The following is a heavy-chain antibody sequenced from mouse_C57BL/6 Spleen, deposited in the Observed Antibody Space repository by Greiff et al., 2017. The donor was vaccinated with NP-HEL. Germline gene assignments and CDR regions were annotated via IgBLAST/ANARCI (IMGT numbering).Heavy chain of an antibody. J-gene: IGHJ4*01. CDR2: INPNNGGT. Sequence: EVQLQQSGPELVKPGASVKIPCKASGYTFTDYNMDWVKQSHGKSLEWIGDINPNNGGTIYNQKFKGKATLTVDKSSSTAYMELRSLTSEDTAVYYCARSLFITTVHYYAMDYWGQGTSVTVSS. V-gene: IGHV1-18*01. CDR3: ARSLFITTVHYYAMDY. CDR1: GYTFTDYN. D-gene: IGHD1-1*01.